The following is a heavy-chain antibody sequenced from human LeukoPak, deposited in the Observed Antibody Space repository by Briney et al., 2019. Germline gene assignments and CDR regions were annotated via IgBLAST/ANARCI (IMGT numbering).Heavy chain of an antibody. Sequence: PGGSLRLSCAASGFTFSDSGMHWVRQASGKGLEWVGHVRSKANSYATAYAASVRGRFTISRDDSKNTAFPQMKSLKTDDTAVYYCTTVAMATTSGFDYWGQGTQVTVSS. V-gene: IGHV3-73*01. CDR1: GFTFSDSG. CDR3: TTVAMATTSGFDY. J-gene: IGHJ4*02. D-gene: IGHD5-24*01. CDR2: VRSKANSYAT.